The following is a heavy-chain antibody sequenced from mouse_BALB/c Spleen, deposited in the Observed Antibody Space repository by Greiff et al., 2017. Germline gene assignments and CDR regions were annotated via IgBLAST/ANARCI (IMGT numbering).Heavy chain of an antibody. D-gene: IGHD4-1*01. Sequence: DVMLVESGGGLVQPGGSRKLSCAASGFTFSSFGMHWVRQAPEKGLEWVAYISSGSSTIYYADTVKGRFTISRDNPKNTLFLQMTSLRSEDTAMYYCARLTGTYWGQGTLVTVSA. V-gene: IGHV5-17*02. CDR3: ARLTGTY. CDR2: ISSGSSTI. J-gene: IGHJ3*01. CDR1: GFTFSSFG.